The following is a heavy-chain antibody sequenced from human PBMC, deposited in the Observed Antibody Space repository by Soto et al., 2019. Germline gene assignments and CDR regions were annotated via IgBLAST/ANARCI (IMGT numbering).Heavy chain of an antibody. CDR3: ARPQYYDILTGYLF. Sequence: QLQLQESGPGLVKPSETLSLTCTVSGGSISSSSYYWGWIRQPPGKGLEWIGSIYYSGSTYYNPSLKSRVTISVDTSKIQCSLKLSSVTAADTAVYYCARPQYYDILTGYLFWGQGTLVTVSS. D-gene: IGHD3-9*01. CDR2: IYYSGST. V-gene: IGHV4-39*01. J-gene: IGHJ4*02. CDR1: GGSISSSSYY.